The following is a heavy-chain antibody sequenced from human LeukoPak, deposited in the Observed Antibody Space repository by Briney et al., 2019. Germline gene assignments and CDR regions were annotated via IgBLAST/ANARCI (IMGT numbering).Heavy chain of an antibody. J-gene: IGHJ4*02. CDR1: GFTFSSYA. Sequence: GGSLRLSCAASGFTFSSYAMSWVRQAPGQGRVWGSAISGSGGSTYYADSVKGRFTISRDNSKNTLYLQMNSLRAEDTAVYYCAKEPIRGYSSSWYYFDYWGQGTLVTVSS. V-gene: IGHV3-23*01. D-gene: IGHD6-13*01. CDR2: ISGSGGST. CDR3: AKEPIRGYSSSWYYFDY.